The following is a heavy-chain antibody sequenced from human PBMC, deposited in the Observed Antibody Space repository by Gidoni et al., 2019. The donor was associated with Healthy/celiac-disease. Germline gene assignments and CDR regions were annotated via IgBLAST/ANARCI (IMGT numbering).Heavy chain of an antibody. CDR2: IWYDGSNK. Sequence: QVQLVESGGGVVQPGRSLRLYCAASGFPFRSYGMHWVRQAPGKGLQWVAVIWYDGSNKYYADSVKGRFTISRDNSKNTLYLQMNSLRAEDTAVYYCARDLYGSPTVVTPLWFDPWGQGTLVTVSS. CDR1: GFPFRSYG. D-gene: IGHD2-21*02. J-gene: IGHJ5*02. V-gene: IGHV3-33*01. CDR3: ARDLYGSPTVVTPLWFDP.